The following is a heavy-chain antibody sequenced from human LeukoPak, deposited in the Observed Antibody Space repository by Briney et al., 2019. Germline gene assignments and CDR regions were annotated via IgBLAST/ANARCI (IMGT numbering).Heavy chain of an antibody. J-gene: IGHJ4*02. CDR1: GFTFSGYC. CDR3: ARAHSPYGSGSYNYDY. Sequence: GGSLTLTCAASGFTFSGYCMYCVRQDPGKGLMWVSHIRSDGGRTTHADFVKGRFTISRDNAKNSVYLQMNSLRAGDTAVYYCARAHSPYGSGSYNYDYWGQGTLVTVSS. D-gene: IGHD3-10*01. CDR2: IRSDGGRT. V-gene: IGHV3-74*01.